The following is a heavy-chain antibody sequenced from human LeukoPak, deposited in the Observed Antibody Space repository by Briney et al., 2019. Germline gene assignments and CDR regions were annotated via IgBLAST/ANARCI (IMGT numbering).Heavy chain of an antibody. Sequence: PSETLSLTCTVSGYSINSGHYWGWIRQPPGKRLEWIGSIHYSGNTYYNPTLKSRITISVDTSNNQFSLNLTSVTAADAAVYYCARDLGYSGFDWAPWGQGTLVTVS. CDR3: ARDLGYSGFDWAP. V-gene: IGHV4-38-2*02. CDR1: GYSINSGHY. D-gene: IGHD5-12*01. J-gene: IGHJ5*02. CDR2: IHYSGNT.